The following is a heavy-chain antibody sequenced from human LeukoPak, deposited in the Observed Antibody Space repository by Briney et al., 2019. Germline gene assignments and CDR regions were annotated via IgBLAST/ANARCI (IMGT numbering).Heavy chain of an antibody. CDR2: TYYRSRLHN. Sequence: SQTLSLTCAISGDSFSSNSAAWNWIRQSPSRGLEWLGRTYYRSRLHNHYAVSVKSRITINPDTSKNQFSLQLNSVTPEDTAVYYCARLAVAGTDFDYWGQGTPVTVSS. J-gene: IGHJ4*02. CDR3: ARLAVAGTDFDY. V-gene: IGHV6-1*01. CDR1: GDSFSSNSAA. D-gene: IGHD6-19*01.